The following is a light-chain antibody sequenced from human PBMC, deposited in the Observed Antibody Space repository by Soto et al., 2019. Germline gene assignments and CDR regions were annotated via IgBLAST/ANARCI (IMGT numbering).Light chain of an antibody. V-gene: IGLV2-23*01. CDR3: CSYAGRSTVI. CDR2: EGN. J-gene: IGLJ2*01. CDR1: SGDIGTYNL. Sequence: QSALTQPASVSGSPGQSITISCTGTSGDIGTYNLVSWYQQHPGRAPKLIIFEGNKRPSGVSNRFSGSKSANTASLASSGLQAGDEADYHCCSYAGRSTVICGGGTKLTVL.